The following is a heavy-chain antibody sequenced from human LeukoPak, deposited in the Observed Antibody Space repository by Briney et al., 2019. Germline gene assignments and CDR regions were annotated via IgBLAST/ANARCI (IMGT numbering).Heavy chain of an antibody. CDR2: ICGSGGST. CDR1: GFTFSSYA. V-gene: IGHV3-23*01. CDR3: AKGGFVVVPAAMRYYFDY. J-gene: IGHJ4*02. D-gene: IGHD2-2*01. Sequence: GGSLRLSCAASGFTFSSYAMSWVRQAPGKGLEWVSAICGSGGSTYYADSVKGRFTISRDNSKNTLYLQMNSLRAEDTAVYYCAKGGFVVVPAAMRYYFDYWGQGTLVTVSS.